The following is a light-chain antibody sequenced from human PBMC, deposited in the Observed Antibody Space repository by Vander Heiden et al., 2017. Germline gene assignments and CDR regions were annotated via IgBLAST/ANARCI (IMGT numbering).Light chain of an antibody. J-gene: IGKJ2*01. CDR2: CAS. V-gene: IGKV4-1*01. CDR1: QSVLYSSNNKNY. CDR3: QQYYSTPYT. Sequence: DIVMTQSPDPLAVSLGERATINCKSSQSVLYSSNNKNYLAWYQQKPGQPPKLLIYCASTRESGVPDRFSGSGSGTDFTLTISSLQAEDVAVYYCQQYYSTPYTFGQGTKLEIK.